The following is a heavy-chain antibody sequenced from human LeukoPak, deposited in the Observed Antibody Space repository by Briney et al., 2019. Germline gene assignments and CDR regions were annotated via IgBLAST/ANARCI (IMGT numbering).Heavy chain of an antibody. Sequence: PSETLSLTCTVSGGSISGYYWSWIRQPPGKGLEWIGYIYSSGSTNYNPSLKSRVTISLDTSESQFSLKLSSVTAADTAVYYCARHYYDRSDSYSFDHWGQGTLVTVSS. CDR1: GGSISGYY. CDR2: IYSSGST. D-gene: IGHD3-22*01. CDR3: ARHYYDRSDSYSFDH. V-gene: IGHV4-59*08. J-gene: IGHJ4*02.